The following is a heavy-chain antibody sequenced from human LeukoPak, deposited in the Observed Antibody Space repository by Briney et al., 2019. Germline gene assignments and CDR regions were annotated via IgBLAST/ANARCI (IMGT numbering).Heavy chain of an antibody. Sequence: PGGSMRLSCAASGLAFSAYKMHWVRQAPRKGLVWVSRISTDGYTTDYADFVQGRFTASRDNTKNTWSLEMNSLRAEDTAVYYCVVGGSPGYWGQGTLVTASS. CDR1: GLAFSAYK. D-gene: IGHD2-15*01. J-gene: IGHJ4*02. CDR3: VVGGSPGY. V-gene: IGHV3-74*01. CDR2: ISTDGYTT.